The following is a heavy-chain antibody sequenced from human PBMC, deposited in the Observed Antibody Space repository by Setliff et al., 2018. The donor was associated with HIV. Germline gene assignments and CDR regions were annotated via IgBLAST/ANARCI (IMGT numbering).Heavy chain of an antibody. D-gene: IGHD3-22*01. Sequence: ASETLSLTCTVSGDLINNHNWNWIRQSPEKGLEWLGNIYYSGTSNYNPSLKSRIVISLDTSKKQFSLHFYSVTAADTAVYYCARSRIRGYYDTSPAMALDIWGQGTMVTVSS. V-gene: IGHV4-59*08. CDR2: IYYSGTS. CDR1: GDLINNHN. J-gene: IGHJ3*02. CDR3: ARSRIRGYYDTSPAMALDI.